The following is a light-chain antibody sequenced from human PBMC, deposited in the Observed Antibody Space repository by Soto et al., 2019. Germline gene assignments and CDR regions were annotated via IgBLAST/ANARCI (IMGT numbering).Light chain of an antibody. CDR2: GAT. Sequence: VLTQSPGTLSLSSGERATLSCRASQSVSTNYLAWYQQKPGQSPRLLIYGATSRATGIPDRFSGSGSGTDFILTISRLEPEDFAVYFCQQYGSSPYTFGQGTKLDIK. J-gene: IGKJ2*01. V-gene: IGKV3-20*01. CDR3: QQYGSSPYT. CDR1: QSVSTNY.